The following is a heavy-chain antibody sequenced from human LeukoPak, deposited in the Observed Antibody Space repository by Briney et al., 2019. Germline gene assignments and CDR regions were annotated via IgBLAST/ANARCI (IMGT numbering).Heavy chain of an antibody. Sequence: GGSLRLSCAASGFTLSSYCMSWVRHVPGKGLEWVFGTNWNSGSTNYADSVKGRFTISRDNATNSPYLQMNRVRAQDPSLYYGARDCCGSSHYYHYYIDGWGKGTTVTVSS. V-gene: IGHV3-20*04. CDR3: ARDCCGSSHYYHYYIDG. CDR1: GFTLSSYC. CDR2: TNWNSGST. D-gene: IGHD6-13*01. J-gene: IGHJ6*03.